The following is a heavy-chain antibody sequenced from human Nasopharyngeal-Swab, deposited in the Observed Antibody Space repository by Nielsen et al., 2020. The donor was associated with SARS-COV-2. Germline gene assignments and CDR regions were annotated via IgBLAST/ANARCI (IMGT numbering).Heavy chain of an antibody. CDR1: GGSFSGYY. V-gene: IGHV4-34*01. J-gene: IGHJ6*03. D-gene: IGHD6-6*01. CDR2: INHNGST. Sequence: SETLSLTCAVYGGSFSGYYWSWIRQPPGKGLEWIGEINHNGSTNYNPSLKSRVTISVDTSKNQFSLKLSSVTAADTAVYYCARPLVAARPLSAHKSMDVWGKGTTVTVSS. CDR3: ARPLVAARPLSAHKSMDV.